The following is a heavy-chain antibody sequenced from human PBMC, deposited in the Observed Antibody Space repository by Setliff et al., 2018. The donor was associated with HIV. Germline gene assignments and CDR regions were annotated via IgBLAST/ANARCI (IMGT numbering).Heavy chain of an antibody. V-gene: IGHV4-4*07. D-gene: IGHD1-26*01. J-gene: IGHJ4*02. Sequence: SETLSLTCTVSGGSISNYYWSWIRQPAEKGLEWTGRIYSSGRTNYNPSLKSRVTMSLDTSKNQFSLKLSSVTAADTAVYYCARVGDLGSTYYFDYWGQGALVTVSS. CDR1: GGSISNYY. CDR3: ARVGDLGSTYYFDY. CDR2: IYSSGRT.